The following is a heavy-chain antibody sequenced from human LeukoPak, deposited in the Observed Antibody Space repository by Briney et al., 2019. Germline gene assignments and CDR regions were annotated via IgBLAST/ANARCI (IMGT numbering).Heavy chain of an antibody. Sequence: SETLSLTCTVSGYSISSSSYYWGWIRQPPGKGLEWIGSIYYSGSTYYNPSLKSRVTISVDTSKNQFSLKLSSVTAADTAVYYCARIWFGELYPIDYWGQGTLVTVSS. CDR2: IYYSGST. V-gene: IGHV4-39*07. CDR1: GYSISSSSYY. CDR3: ARIWFGELYPIDY. D-gene: IGHD3-10*01. J-gene: IGHJ4*02.